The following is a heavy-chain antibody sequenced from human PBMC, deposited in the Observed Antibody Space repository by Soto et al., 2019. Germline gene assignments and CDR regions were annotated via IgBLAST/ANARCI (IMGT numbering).Heavy chain of an antibody. CDR3: AKGPAIVLVPAAMNYDYGMDV. Sequence: QVQLVESGGGVVQPGRSLRLSCAASGFTFSSYGMHWVRQAPGKGLEWVAVISYDGSNKYYADSGKGRFTISRENSKNTLYLQMNSLRAEDTAVYYCAKGPAIVLVPAAMNYDYGMDVWGQGTTVTVSS. D-gene: IGHD2-2*01. CDR2: ISYDGSNK. J-gene: IGHJ6*02. V-gene: IGHV3-30*18. CDR1: GFTFSSYG.